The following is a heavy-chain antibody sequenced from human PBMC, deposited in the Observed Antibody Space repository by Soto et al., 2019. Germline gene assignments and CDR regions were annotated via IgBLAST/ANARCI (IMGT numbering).Heavy chain of an antibody. CDR1: GGSFNANS. V-gene: IGHV4-34*12. J-gene: IGHJ4*02. CDR2: IFHSGNT. Sequence: SETLSLTCAVSGGSFNANSWSWIRQPPGKGLEWIGEIFHSGNTNYSPSLKSRVTISVDTSKNQFSLKLSSVTAADTAVYYCASARWDYWGQGILVTVS. CDR3: ASARWDY.